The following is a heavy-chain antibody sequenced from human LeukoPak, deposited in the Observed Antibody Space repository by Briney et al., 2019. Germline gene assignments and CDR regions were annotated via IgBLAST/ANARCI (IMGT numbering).Heavy chain of an antibody. CDR3: ARLAGRGSGNDY. J-gene: IGHJ4*02. Sequence: SVKVSCKASGGTFSSYAISWVRQAPGQGLEWMGGIIPIFGTANYAQKFQGRVTITADESTSTAYMELSSLRSEDTAVYYCARLAGRGSGNDYWGQGTLVTVSS. CDR2: IIPIFGTA. V-gene: IGHV1-69*13. CDR1: GGTFSSYA. D-gene: IGHD3-10*01.